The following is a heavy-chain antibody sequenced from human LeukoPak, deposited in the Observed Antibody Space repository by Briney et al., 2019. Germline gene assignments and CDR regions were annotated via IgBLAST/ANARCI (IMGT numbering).Heavy chain of an antibody. J-gene: IGHJ4*02. CDR3: ASAKLWFGELPDY. CDR2: IIPILGIA. V-gene: IGHV1-69*04. CDR1: GGTFSSYA. Sequence: PVKVSCKASGGTFSSYAISWVRQAPGQGLEWMGRIIPILGIANYAQKIQGRVTITADKSTSTAYMELSSLRSEDTAVYYCASAKLWFGELPDYWGQGTLVTVSS. D-gene: IGHD3-10*01.